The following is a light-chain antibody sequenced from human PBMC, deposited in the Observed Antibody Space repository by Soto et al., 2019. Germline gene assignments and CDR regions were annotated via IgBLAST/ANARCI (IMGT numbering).Light chain of an antibody. CDR2: AAS. J-gene: IGKJ5*01. Sequence: IQLTQSPSSLSASVGDRVTITCRASQGISSYLAWNQQKPGKAPKLLIYAASTLQSGVPSRFSGSGSGTEFTLTISSLQSEDFAVYYCQQYNNWPPITFGQGTRLEIK. V-gene: IGKV1-9*01. CDR3: QQYNNWPPIT. CDR1: QGISSY.